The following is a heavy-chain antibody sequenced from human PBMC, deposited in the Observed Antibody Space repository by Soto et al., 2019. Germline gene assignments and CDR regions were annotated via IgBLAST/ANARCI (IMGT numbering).Heavy chain of an antibody. CDR2: ISYDGSNK. Sequence: GVSLRLSCTASAFTFSSYGMHLVRQAPGKGLEWVAVISYDGSNKYYADSVKGRFTISRDNSKNTLYLQMHSLRAEDTAVYYLGKDVVLADIRYHYCYMDVWGKGTKVTLSS. CDR3: GKDVVLADIRYHYCYMDV. CDR1: AFTFSSYG. J-gene: IGHJ6*03. V-gene: IGHV3-30*18. D-gene: IGHD2-2*01.